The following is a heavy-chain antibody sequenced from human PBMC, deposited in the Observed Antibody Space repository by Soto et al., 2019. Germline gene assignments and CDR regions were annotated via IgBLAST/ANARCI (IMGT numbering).Heavy chain of an antibody. V-gene: IGHV4-39*07. CDR1: GGSISSSSYY. Sequence: SETLSLTCTVSGGSISSSSYYWGWIRQPPGKGLEWIGSIYYSGSTYYNPSLKSRVTISVDTSKNQFSLKLSSVTAADTAVYYCARCSQYSYDSSEGNFDYWGQGTLVTVSS. CDR2: IYYSGST. J-gene: IGHJ4*02. CDR3: ARCSQYSYDSSEGNFDY. D-gene: IGHD3-22*01.